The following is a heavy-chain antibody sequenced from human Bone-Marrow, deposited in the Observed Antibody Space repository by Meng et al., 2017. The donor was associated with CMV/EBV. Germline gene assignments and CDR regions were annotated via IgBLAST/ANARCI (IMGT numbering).Heavy chain of an antibody. CDR1: DGSFSGYY. CDR2: INHSGST. V-gene: IGHV4-34*01. CDR3: ARGVGATDY. D-gene: IGHD1-26*01. Sequence: LSRTCAGDDGSFSGYYWGWIRQPPGKGREWIGEINHSGSTNYNPSLKSRVTISVDTSKNQFSLKLSSVTAADTAVYYCARGVGATDYWGQGTLVTVSS. J-gene: IGHJ4*02.